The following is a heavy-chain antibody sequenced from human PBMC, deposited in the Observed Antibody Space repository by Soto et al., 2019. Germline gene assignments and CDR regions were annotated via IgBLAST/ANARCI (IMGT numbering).Heavy chain of an antibody. CDR2: IYYSGST. D-gene: IGHD6-19*01. V-gene: IGHV4-59*01. CDR3: ARGAGYSSGWQYYYYYYGMAV. Sequence: SETLSLTCTYSCGSISTYYWSGIRRPPGKGLEWIGYIYYSGSTNYNPSLKSRVTISVDTSKNQFSLKLSSVTATDTAVYYCARGAGYSSGWQYYYYYYGMAVWGQGTTVT. J-gene: IGHJ6*02. CDR1: CGSISTYY.